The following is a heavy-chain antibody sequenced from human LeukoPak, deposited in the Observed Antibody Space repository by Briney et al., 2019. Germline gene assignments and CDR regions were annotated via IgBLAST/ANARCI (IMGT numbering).Heavy chain of an antibody. CDR1: GYTFTSYG. Sequence: ASVKVSCKASGYTFTSYGISWVRQAPGQGLEWMGWISAYNGNTNYAQKFQGRVTMTEDTSTDTAYMELSSLRSEDTAVYYCATVFRYGDFDYWGQGTLVTVSS. D-gene: IGHD4-17*01. J-gene: IGHJ4*02. CDR2: ISAYNGNT. CDR3: ATVFRYGDFDY. V-gene: IGHV1-18*01.